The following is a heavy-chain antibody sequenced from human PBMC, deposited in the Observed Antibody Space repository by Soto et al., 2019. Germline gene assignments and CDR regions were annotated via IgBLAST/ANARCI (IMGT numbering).Heavy chain of an antibody. CDR1: GFTFSSYG. Sequence: QVQLVESGGGVVQPGRSLRLSCAASGFTFSSYGMHWVRQAPGKGLEWVAVIWYDGSNKYYADSVKGRFTISRDNSKKLPYLQMNSLRAGDTGGYYCAREGNMFRGGDFDYWGQGTLVTVSS. V-gene: IGHV3-33*01. CDR2: IWYDGSNK. J-gene: IGHJ4*02. D-gene: IGHD3-10*01. CDR3: AREGNMFRGGDFDY.